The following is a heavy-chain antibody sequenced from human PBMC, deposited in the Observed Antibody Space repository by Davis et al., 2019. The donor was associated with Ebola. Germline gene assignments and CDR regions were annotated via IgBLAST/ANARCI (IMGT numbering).Heavy chain of an antibody. J-gene: IGHJ6*02. V-gene: IGHV3-11*06. Sequence: GESLKISCAASGFTFSDYYMSWIRQAPGKGLERVSYISSSGTYTNYADSVKGRFTISGDNAKNSLYLQMNSLRAEDTAVYYCAREDLYYYAMDIWGQGTTVTVSS. CDR1: GFTFSDYY. CDR2: ISSSGTYT. CDR3: AREDLYYYAMDI.